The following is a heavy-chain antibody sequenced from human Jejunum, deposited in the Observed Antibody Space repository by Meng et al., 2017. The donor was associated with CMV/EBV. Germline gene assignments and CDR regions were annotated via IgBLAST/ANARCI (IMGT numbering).Heavy chain of an antibody. D-gene: IGHD6-13*01. V-gene: IGHV1-18*01. J-gene: IGHJ4*02. CDR1: YTFFSYG. CDR3: TRGAGNSWYRSLFDY. CDR2: ISGYNGNT. Sequence: YTFFSYGINWLRQAPGQGLEWMGWISGYNGNTNYAQKFQDRLTMTTDTSTSTAYMDLRSLRSDDTAVYYCTRGAGNSWYRSLFDYWGQGTLVTVSS.